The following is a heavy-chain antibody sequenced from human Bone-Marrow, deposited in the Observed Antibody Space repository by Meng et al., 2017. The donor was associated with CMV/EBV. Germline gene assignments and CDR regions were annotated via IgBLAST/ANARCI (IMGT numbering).Heavy chain of an antibody. CDR1: GFTFSSCW. V-gene: IGHV3-7*01. Sequence: GESLKIACAASGFTFSSCWMSWVRQAPGKGQEWVANIKQVGSEKYYVDSVKGRFTISRDKAKNSQYTQMNSLRAEETAVSYCGRYSRCYGHWFDRWGQGILVNVAS. CDR2: IKQVGSEK. CDR3: GRYSRCYGHWFDR. D-gene: IGHD1-26*01. J-gene: IGHJ5*02.